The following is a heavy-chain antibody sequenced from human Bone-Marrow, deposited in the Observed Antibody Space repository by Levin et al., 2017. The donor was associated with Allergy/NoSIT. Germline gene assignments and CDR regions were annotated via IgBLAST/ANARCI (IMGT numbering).Heavy chain of an antibody. J-gene: IGHJ4*02. V-gene: IGHV3-30-3*01. CDR3: ARDFVRGVIIDY. CDR2: ISYDGSNK. Sequence: GGSLRLSCAASGFTFSSYAMHWVRQAPGKGLEWVAVISYDGSNKYYADSVKGRFTISRDNSKNTLYLQMNSLRAEDTAVYYCARDFVRGVIIDYWGQGTLVTVSS. D-gene: IGHD3-10*02. CDR1: GFTFSSYA.